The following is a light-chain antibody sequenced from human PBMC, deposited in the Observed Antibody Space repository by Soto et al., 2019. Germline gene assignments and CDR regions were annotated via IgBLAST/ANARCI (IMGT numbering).Light chain of an antibody. V-gene: IGKV1-33*01. Sequence: DIQMTQSPSSLYASVGDRVTVTCQASQDISNSLNWYQHKPGEAPRLLIYDASNLEAGVPSRFSGSGSGTHFTFTISSLQPEDIATYYCQQYDDLSALTFGGGTKVE. CDR1: QDISNS. CDR2: DAS. J-gene: IGKJ4*01. CDR3: QQYDDLSALT.